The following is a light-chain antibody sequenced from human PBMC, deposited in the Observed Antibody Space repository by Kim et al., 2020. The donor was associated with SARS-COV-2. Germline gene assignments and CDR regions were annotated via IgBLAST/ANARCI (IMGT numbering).Light chain of an antibody. Sequence: SASVGDRVTITCRAGQAISHYLAWFQQKPGKAPRSLIYTASSLHTGVPSRFSGSGSGTDFTLTINSLQPEDSATYYRQQYNTFPYTFGQGTKLEI. CDR2: TAS. CDR1: QAISHY. V-gene: IGKV1-16*01. J-gene: IGKJ2*01. CDR3: QQYNTFPYT.